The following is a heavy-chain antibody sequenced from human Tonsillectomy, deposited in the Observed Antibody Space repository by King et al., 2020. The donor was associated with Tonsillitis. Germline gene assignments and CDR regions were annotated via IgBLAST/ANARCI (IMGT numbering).Heavy chain of an antibody. CDR2: IYPGDSDT. CDR1: GYSFTTYW. Sequence: DVQLVESGAEVKKPGESLKISCKASGYSFTTYWIGWVRQMPGKGLEWMGIIYPGDSDTRYSPSFQGQVTISADKSISTAYLQWSSLTASDSAMYYCARQNTVGAPTPDYWGQGTLVTVSS. V-gene: IGHV5-51*01. CDR3: ARQNTVGAPTPDY. J-gene: IGHJ4*02. D-gene: IGHD1-26*01.